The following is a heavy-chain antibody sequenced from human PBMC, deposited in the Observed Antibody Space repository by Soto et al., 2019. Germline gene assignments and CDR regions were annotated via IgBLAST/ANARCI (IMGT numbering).Heavy chain of an antibody. Sequence: SVKVSCKASGCTFSSYAISWVRQAPGQGLEWMGGIIPIFGTANYAQKFQGRVTITADESTSTAYMELSSLRSEDTAVYYCARGVYYDPHNRLYGMDVWGQGTTVTVS. D-gene: IGHD3-22*01. CDR1: GCTFSSYA. J-gene: IGHJ6*02. CDR2: IIPIFGTA. CDR3: ARGVYYDPHNRLYGMDV. V-gene: IGHV1-69*13.